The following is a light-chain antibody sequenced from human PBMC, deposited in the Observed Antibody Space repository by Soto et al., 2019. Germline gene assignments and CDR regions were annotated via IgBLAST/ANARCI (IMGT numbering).Light chain of an antibody. CDR2: AAA. V-gene: IGKV3-20*01. CDR1: QSINNRY. J-gene: IGKJ3*01. CDR3: QQFGSSPGFT. Sequence: EIVLTQSPGTLSLSPGERATLSCRASQSINNRYFAWYQQKPGQAPRLLIYAAASRATGIPDRFSGSGSGTDLTLTISRLEPEYFEVYYCQQFGSSPGFTFGPGTKVDIK.